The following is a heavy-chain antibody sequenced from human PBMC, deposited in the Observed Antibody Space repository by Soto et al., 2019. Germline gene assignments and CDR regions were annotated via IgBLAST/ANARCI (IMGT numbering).Heavy chain of an antibody. CDR3: AHTLIGPQKIDDFDI. CDR1: GFSLSTSGVG. CDR2: IYWDDDK. V-gene: IGHV2-5*02. Sequence: SGPTLVNPTQTLTLTCTFSGFSLSTSGVGVGWIRQPSGKALEWLALIYWDDDKRYSPSLKSRLTITKDTSKNQVVLTMTNMDPVDTATYYCAHTLIGPQKIDDFDIWGQGTMVTVSS. J-gene: IGHJ3*02.